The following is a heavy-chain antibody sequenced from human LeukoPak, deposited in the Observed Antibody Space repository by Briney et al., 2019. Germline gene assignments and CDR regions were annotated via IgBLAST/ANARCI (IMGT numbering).Heavy chain of an antibody. J-gene: IGHJ4*02. CDR2: IYYSGST. V-gene: IGHV4-59*02. CDR1: GFTVSSNY. CDR3: AREKRRGVVDY. Sequence: KPGGSLRLSCAASGFTVSSNYMSWVRRAPGKGLEWIGYIYYSGSTNYNPSLKSRVTISVDTSKDQFSLKLSSVTAADTAVYYCAREKRRGVVDYWGQGTLVTVSS. D-gene: IGHD1-1*01.